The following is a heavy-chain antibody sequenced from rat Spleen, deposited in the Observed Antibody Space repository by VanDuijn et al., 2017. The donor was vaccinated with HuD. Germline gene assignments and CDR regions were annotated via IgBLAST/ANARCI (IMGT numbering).Heavy chain of an antibody. J-gene: IGHJ2*01. CDR1: GFSLSNYH. CDR2: IWTGGST. Sequence: QVQLKESGPGLVQPSQTLSLTCTVSGFSLSNYHVSWVRQPPGKGLEWMGVIWTGGSTAYNSLLKSRLSISRETSKSQVFLEMNSLQTEDTATYYCARANRETYAHFDYWGQGVMVTVSS. V-gene: IGHV2-43*01. D-gene: IGHD3-4*01. CDR3: ARANRETYAHFDY.